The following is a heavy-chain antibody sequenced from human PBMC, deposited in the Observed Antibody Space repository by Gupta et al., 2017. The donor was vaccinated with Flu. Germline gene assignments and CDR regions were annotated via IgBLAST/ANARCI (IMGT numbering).Heavy chain of an antibody. Sequence: QVQLQQWGAGLLKPSETLSLTCAVYGGSFSGYYWSWIRQPPGKGLEWIGEINHSGSTNYNPSLKSRVTISVDTSKNQFSLKLSSVTAADTAVYYCARAPTVAAPGMDVWGQGTTVTVSS. CDR2: INHSGST. D-gene: IGHD6-13*01. V-gene: IGHV4-34*01. CDR1: GGSFSGYY. CDR3: ARAPTVAAPGMDV. J-gene: IGHJ6*02.